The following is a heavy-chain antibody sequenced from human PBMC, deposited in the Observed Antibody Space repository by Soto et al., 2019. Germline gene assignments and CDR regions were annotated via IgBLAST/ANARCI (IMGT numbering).Heavy chain of an antibody. CDR2: IIPIFGTA. Sequence: QVQLVQSGAEVKRPGSSVKVSCKASGGTFSSYAISWVRQAPGQGLEWMGGIIPIFGTANYAQKFQGRVTITADESTSTADMELSSLRSEDTAVYYCARPGIAAAGTYYGMDVWGQGTTVTVSS. CDR1: GGTFSSYA. D-gene: IGHD6-13*01. CDR3: ARPGIAAAGTYYGMDV. J-gene: IGHJ6*02. V-gene: IGHV1-69*12.